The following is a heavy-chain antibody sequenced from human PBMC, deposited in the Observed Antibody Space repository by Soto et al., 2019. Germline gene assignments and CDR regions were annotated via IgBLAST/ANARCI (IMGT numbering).Heavy chain of an antibody. J-gene: IGHJ4*02. CDR3: ARDRDYSHTDADIDY. CDR1: GYNFNTYG. Sequence: QVQLMQSGAEVRRPGTSMRISCTTSGYNFNTYGIIWVRQAPGQGLEWMGWISGYNGYTKYAQNFEDRVTLSTAPSTSPAFLELRNLRSGDTALYFCARDRDYSHTDADIDYWGQGTLVTVSS. V-gene: IGHV1-18*01. CDR2: ISGYNGYT. D-gene: IGHD3-16*01.